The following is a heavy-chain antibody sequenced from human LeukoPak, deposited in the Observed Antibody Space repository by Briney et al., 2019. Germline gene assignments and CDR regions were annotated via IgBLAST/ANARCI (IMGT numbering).Heavy chain of an antibody. V-gene: IGHV1-2*02. D-gene: IGHD6-19*01. CDR3: AKDDTLYSSGWYIADAFDI. CDR1: GYTFTGYY. CDR2: INPNTGGT. Sequence: ASVKVSCKASGYTFTGYYMHWVRQAPGQGLEWMGWINPNTGGTKYAQKFQGRVTMTRDASISTVYMELSRLRAEDTAVYYCAKDDTLYSSGWYIADAFDIWGQGTMVTVSS. J-gene: IGHJ3*02.